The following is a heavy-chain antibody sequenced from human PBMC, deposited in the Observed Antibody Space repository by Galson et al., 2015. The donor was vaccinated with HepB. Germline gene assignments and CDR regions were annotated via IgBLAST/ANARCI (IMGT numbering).Heavy chain of an antibody. Sequence: SLRLSCAASGFTFDDYAMHWVRQAPGKGLEWVSGISWNSGSIGYADSVKVRFTISRDNANNSPYLQMNSLRAEDTALYYCAKGSSGYYYFDYGGQGTLVTAPS. CDR2: ISWNSGSI. CDR1: GFTFDDYA. CDR3: AKGSSGYYYFDY. D-gene: IGHD3-22*01. J-gene: IGHJ4*02. V-gene: IGHV3-9*01.